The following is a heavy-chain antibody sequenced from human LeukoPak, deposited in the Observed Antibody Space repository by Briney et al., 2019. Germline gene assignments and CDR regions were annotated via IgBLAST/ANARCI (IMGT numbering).Heavy chain of an antibody. D-gene: IGHD5-18*01. V-gene: IGHV3-49*04. CDR3: TVDTAMVTFYYCGMDV. Sequence: PGRSLRLSCTASGFTFGDYAMSWVRQAPGKGLEWVGFIRSKAYGGTTEYAASVKGRFTISRDDSKSIAYLQMNSLKTEDTAVYYCTVDTAMVTFYYCGMDVWGQGTTVTVSS. CDR2: IRSKAYGGTT. J-gene: IGHJ6*02. CDR1: GFTFGDYA.